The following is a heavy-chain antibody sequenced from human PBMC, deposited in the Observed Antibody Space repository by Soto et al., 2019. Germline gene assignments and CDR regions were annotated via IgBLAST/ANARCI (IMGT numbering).Heavy chain of an antibody. CDR2: VSHDGRNT. Sequence: VQLVESGGGVVQPGRSLRLSCAASGFTFSDYAMHWVRQAPGKGLEWVAVVSHDGRNTHYADSVKGRFTISRDSSQDTVSPEMTSLRAEDTAVYYCAKGGRQWLVTSDFNYWGQGALVTVSS. D-gene: IGHD6-19*01. J-gene: IGHJ4*02. CDR1: GFTFSDYA. CDR3: AKGGRQWLVTSDFNY. V-gene: IGHV3-30*18.